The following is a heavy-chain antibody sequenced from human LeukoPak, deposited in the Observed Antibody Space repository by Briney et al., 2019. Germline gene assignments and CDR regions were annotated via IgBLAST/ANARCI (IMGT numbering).Heavy chain of an antibody. J-gene: IGHJ4*02. CDR3: ATVNTLDF. CDR1: GFIFSNYG. Sequence: GGSLRLSCAASGFIFSNYGMHWVRQTPGKGLEWVSGISDSGDNTYYADSVKGRFTISRDNSKNTLFLQMNSLRAEDTATYYCATVNTLDFWGQGTLVTVSS. V-gene: IGHV3-23*01. CDR2: ISDSGDNT.